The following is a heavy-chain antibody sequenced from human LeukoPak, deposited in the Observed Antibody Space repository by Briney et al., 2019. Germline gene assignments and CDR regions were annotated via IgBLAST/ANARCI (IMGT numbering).Heavy chain of an antibody. CDR1: GFTFSDYY. D-gene: IGHD3-16*02. Sequence: SGGSLRLSCAASGFTFSDYYMSWIRQAPGKGLEWVSYISSSSSYTNYADSVKGRFTISRDNAKNSLYLQMNSLRAEDTAVYYCASLRGLHLGELSPHQSIDYWGQGTLVTVSS. J-gene: IGHJ4*02. CDR3: ASLRGLHLGELSPHQSIDY. V-gene: IGHV3-11*06. CDR2: ISSSSSYT.